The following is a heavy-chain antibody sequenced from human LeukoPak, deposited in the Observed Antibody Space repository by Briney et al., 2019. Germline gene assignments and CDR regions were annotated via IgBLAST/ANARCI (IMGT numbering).Heavy chain of an antibody. V-gene: IGHV4-59*08. CDR1: GGSISSYY. CDR3: ARQSFRQLWLFDY. Sequence: SETLSLTCTVSGGSISSYYWSWIRQPPGKGLEWIGYIYYSGSTNYNPSLKSRVTISVDTSKNQFSLKLSSVTAADTAVCYCARQSFRQLWLFDYWGQGTLVTVSS. D-gene: IGHD5-18*01. J-gene: IGHJ4*02. CDR2: IYYSGST.